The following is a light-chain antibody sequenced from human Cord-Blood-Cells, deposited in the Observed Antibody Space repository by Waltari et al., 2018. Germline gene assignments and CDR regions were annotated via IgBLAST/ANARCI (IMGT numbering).Light chain of an antibody. V-gene: IGLV2-23*02. Sequence: QSALTQPASVSGSPGQSITISCTGTSSDVGSYNLVSWYQQHPGKAPKLSIYEVSKRPSGVSNRFSGSKSGNTASLTISGLQAEDEADYNCCSYAGSSTLVFGGGTKLTVL. CDR3: CSYAGSSTLV. J-gene: IGLJ3*02. CDR1: SSDVGSYNL. CDR2: EVS.